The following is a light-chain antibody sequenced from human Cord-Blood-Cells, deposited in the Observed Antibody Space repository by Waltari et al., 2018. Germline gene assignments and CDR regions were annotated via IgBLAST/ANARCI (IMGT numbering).Light chain of an antibody. CDR1: QSVSSY. V-gene: IGKV3-11*01. J-gene: IGKJ1*01. CDR2: DAA. Sequence: IVFTQSPATMSLSPGERATRSCRASQSVSSYLAWYQQKPGQAPGLLIYDAANRATGIPARFSGSGSGTDFTLTISSLEPEDFAVYYCQQRSNWPRTFGQGTKVEIK. CDR3: QQRSNWPRT.